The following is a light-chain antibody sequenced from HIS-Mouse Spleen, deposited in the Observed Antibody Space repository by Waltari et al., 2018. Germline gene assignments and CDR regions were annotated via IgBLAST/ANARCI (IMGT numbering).Light chain of an antibody. J-gene: IGKJ4*01. CDR1: QGISSA. CDR2: DAC. Sequence: AIQLTQSPSSLSASVGARVTITCRASQGISSALAWYQQKPGTAPKLLIYDACSLESGVPSRFSGSGAGTDVTLTISSLQPEDFATDYCQQFNSYPLTFGGGTKVEIK. V-gene: IGKV1-13*02. CDR3: QQFNSYPLT.